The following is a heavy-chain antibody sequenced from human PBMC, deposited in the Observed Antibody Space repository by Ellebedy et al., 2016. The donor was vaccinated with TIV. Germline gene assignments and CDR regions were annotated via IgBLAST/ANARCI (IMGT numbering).Heavy chain of an antibody. J-gene: IGHJ6*02. CDR2: INPNSGGT. CDR1: GYTFTDYY. Sequence: AASVKVSCKASGYTFTDYYMHWVRQAPGQGLKWMGWINPNSGGTRYAQKFQGRVTMTRDTSISTVYMELSRLTSDDTAVYYCARETERSGSQNYYYYYGMDVWGQGTTVTVSS. CDR3: ARETERSGSQNYYYYYGMDV. D-gene: IGHD3-10*01. V-gene: IGHV1-2*02.